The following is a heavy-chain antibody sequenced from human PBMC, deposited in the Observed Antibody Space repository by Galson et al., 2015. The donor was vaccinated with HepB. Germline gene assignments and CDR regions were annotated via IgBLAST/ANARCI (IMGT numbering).Heavy chain of an antibody. Sequence: SVKVSCKASGYTFTSYYMHWVRQAPGQGLEWMGIINPSGGSTSYAQKFQGRVTMTRDTSTSTVYMELSSLRSEDTAVYYCARDMILHGYCSSTSCYAGYYYYGMDVWGQGTTVTVSS. D-gene: IGHD2-2*01. CDR2: INPSGGST. J-gene: IGHJ6*02. CDR3: ARDMILHGYCSSTSCYAGYYYYGMDV. V-gene: IGHV1-46*03. CDR1: GYTFTSYY.